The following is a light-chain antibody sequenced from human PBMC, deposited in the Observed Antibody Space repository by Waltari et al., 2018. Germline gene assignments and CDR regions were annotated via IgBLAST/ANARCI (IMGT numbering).Light chain of an antibody. J-gene: IGKJ5*01. V-gene: IGKV4-1*01. CDR2: WAY. Sequence: DIVMIQSPDSLAVSLGERATINCKSSQSVLYSSNNKNYLAWYQQKPGQPPKLLIYWAYTRESGVPDRFSGSGSGTDFTLTISSLQAEDVAVYYCQQYYSNPITFGQGTRLEIK. CDR1: QSVLYSSNNKNY. CDR3: QQYYSNPIT.